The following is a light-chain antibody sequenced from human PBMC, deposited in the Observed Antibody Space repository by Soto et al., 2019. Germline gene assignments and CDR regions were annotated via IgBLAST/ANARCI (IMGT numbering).Light chain of an antibody. CDR3: QLYNSHYPAT. Sequence: DIQMTQSPSTLSASVGDRVTITCRASRSIGDWLAWYQQKPGKAPKLMIYDASTLISGVPSRFSGSGYGTEFTLTISSLQPDDFATYYCQLYNSHYPATFGQGTVVEIK. V-gene: IGKV1-5*01. CDR1: RSIGDW. CDR2: DAS. J-gene: IGKJ1*01.